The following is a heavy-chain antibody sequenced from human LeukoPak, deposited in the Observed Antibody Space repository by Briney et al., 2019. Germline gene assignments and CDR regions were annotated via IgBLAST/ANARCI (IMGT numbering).Heavy chain of an antibody. V-gene: IGHV4-31*03. CDR1: GGSISSGGYY. Sequence: PSETLSLTCTVSGGSISSGGYYWSWIRQHPGKGLEWIGYIYYSGSTYYNPSLKSRVTISVDTSKNQFSLKLSSVTAADTAVYYCARRTMVRVSDQEIDYWGQGTLVTVSS. CDR2: IYYSGST. CDR3: ARRTMVRVSDQEIDY. D-gene: IGHD3-10*01. J-gene: IGHJ4*02.